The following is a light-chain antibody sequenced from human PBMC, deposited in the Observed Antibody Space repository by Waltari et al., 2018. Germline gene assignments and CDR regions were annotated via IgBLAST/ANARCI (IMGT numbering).Light chain of an antibody. CDR3: QQRSNWPPT. Sequence: EIVLTQSPATLSLSPGERATLSCRASQSVRSYLAWYQQKPGQAPRPLIYDASTRATCIPARFSGSGSGTDFTLTISSLEPEDFAVYYCQQRSNWPPTVGPGTKVDIK. J-gene: IGKJ3*01. V-gene: IGKV3-11*01. CDR2: DAS. CDR1: QSVRSY.